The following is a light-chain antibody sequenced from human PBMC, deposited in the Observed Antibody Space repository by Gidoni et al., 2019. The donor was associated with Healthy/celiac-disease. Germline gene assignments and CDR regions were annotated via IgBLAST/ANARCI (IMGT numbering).Light chain of an antibody. J-gene: IGKJ4*01. CDR2: AAS. CDR1: QSISSY. V-gene: IGKV1-39*01. CDR3: QQSYSTAGT. Sequence: TITCRASQSISSYLNWYQQKPGKAPKHLIYAASSLQSGVPSRFSGSGSGTDFTLNISSLQPEDFATYYCQQSYSTAGTFGGGTKVEIK.